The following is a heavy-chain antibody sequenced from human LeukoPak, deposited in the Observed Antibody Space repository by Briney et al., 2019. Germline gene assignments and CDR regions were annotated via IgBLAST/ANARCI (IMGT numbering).Heavy chain of an antibody. J-gene: IGHJ3*02. Sequence: ASVKLSCNASGATFSSYANSWVCQMHGKGMEWMGITYTGDSDTKYSPSFQGQVTISADKYISTAYLHRSSQMASDTAMYYCARPHDLSPTGMNALDIWVQETMVTVSS. D-gene: IGHD7-27*01. CDR1: GATFSSYA. V-gene: IGHV5-51*01. CDR3: ARPHDLSPTGMNALDI. CDR2: TYTGDSDT.